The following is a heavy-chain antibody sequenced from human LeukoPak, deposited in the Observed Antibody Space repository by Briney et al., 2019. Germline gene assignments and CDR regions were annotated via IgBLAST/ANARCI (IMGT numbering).Heavy chain of an antibody. CDR1: GFTFSSYA. D-gene: IGHD6-13*01. V-gene: IGHV3-30-3*01. J-gene: IGHJ4*02. CDR2: ISYDGSNK. Sequence: GRSLRLSCAASGFTFSSYAMHWVRQAPGKGLEWVAVISYDGSNKYYADSVKDRFTISRDNSKNTLYLQMNSLRAEDTAVYYCARVYGPIAAAGIGYWGQGTLVTVSS. CDR3: ARVYGPIAAAGIGY.